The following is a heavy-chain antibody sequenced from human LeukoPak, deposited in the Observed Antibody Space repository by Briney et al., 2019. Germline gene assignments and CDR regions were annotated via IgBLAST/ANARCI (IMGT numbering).Heavy chain of an antibody. CDR2: IYSGGKI. CDR1: GFTVSSHY. Sequence: PGGSLRLSCAASGFTVSSHYMSWVRQAPGKGLEWVSVIYSGGKIYYADSVKGRFTISRDHSKNTLYLQMNSLRAEDTAVYYCAKGRSGSLDYWGQGTLVTVSS. V-gene: IGHV3-53*01. J-gene: IGHJ4*02. CDR3: AKGRSGSLDY. D-gene: IGHD3-10*01.